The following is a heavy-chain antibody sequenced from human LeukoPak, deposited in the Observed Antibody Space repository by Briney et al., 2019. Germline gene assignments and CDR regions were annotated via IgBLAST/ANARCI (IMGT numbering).Heavy chain of an antibody. V-gene: IGHV3-21*01. D-gene: IGHD1-26*01. CDR2: ISSSSSYI. J-gene: IGHJ4*02. Sequence: PGGSLRLSCAASGFTFSSYSMNWVRQAPGKGLEWVSSISSSSSYIYYADSVKGRFTISRDNAKNSLYLQMNSLRDEDTAVYYCARGLRIVGATVHYFDYWGQGTLVTVSS. CDR3: ARGLRIVGATVHYFDY. CDR1: GFTFSSYS.